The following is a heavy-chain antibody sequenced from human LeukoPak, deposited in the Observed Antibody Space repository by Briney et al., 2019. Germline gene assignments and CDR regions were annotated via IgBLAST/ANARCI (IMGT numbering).Heavy chain of an antibody. CDR3: XXVTYYYDSSGYYAFDY. CDR2: VSWNSGTI. V-gene: IGHV3-9*01. Sequence: PGRSLRLSCAASGFTFDDYAMHWVRQAPGKGLEWVSGVSWNSGTIGYADSVKGRFTISRDNSKNTLYLQMNSLRAEDTAVYYXXXVTYYYDSSGYYAFDYWGQGTLVTVSS. J-gene: IGHJ4*02. CDR1: GFTFDDYA. D-gene: IGHD3-22*01.